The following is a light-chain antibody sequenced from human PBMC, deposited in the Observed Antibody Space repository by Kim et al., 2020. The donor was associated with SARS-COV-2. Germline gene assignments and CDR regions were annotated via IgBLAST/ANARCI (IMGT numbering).Light chain of an antibody. Sequence: GDTATSIRRVKRMIRIMLAGYQQKSGKAPKLLIYKTSNMERGVPSSFVGSGSGTDFTLTISSLKPDDFGTYYCQQYDDYPLTFGGGTKVDIK. CDR2: KTS. CDR1: RMIRIM. CDR3: QQYDDYPLT. V-gene: IGKV1-5*02. J-gene: IGKJ4*01.